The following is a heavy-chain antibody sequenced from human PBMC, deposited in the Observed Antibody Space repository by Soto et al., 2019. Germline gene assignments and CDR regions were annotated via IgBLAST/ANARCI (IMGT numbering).Heavy chain of an antibody. CDR1: GFTFSSYA. CDR3: AKVGGSGWYALAYYFDY. V-gene: IGHV3-23*01. Sequence: GGSLRLSCAASGFTFSSYAMSWVRQAPGKGLEWVSAISGSGGSTYYADSVKGRFTISRDNSKNTLYLQMNSLRAEDTAVYYCAKVGGSGWYALAYYFDYWGQGTLVTVSS. D-gene: IGHD6-19*01. J-gene: IGHJ4*02. CDR2: ISGSGGST.